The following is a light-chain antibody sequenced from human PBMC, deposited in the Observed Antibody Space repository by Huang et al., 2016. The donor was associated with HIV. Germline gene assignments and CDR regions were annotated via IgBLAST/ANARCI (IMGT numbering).Light chain of an antibody. CDR3: QQRSNRTPTT. V-gene: IGKV3-11*01. CDR2: DAS. Sequence: EIILTQSPATLSLSPGERATLSCRASQSVGSYLAWYQQKPGQAPRLLIYDASDRATGIPARFRGGGSGTDFNLTIRGLEPDDFAVYFCQQRSNRTPTTFGQGTKVE. J-gene: IGKJ1*01. CDR1: QSVGSY.